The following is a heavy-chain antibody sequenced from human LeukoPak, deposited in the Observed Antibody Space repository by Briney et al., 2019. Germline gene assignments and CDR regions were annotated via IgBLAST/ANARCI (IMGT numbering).Heavy chain of an antibody. CDR3: ARERRGYSYGYDASLDYYGMDV. J-gene: IGHJ6*02. D-gene: IGHD5-18*01. CDR2: IYSGGST. Sequence: QTGGSLRLSCAASGFTVSSNYMSWVRQAPGKGLEWVSVIYSGGSTYYADSAKGRFTISRHNSKNTLYLQMNSLRAEDTAVYYCARERRGYSYGYDASLDYYGMDVWGQGTTVTVSS. V-gene: IGHV3-53*04. CDR1: GFTVSSNY.